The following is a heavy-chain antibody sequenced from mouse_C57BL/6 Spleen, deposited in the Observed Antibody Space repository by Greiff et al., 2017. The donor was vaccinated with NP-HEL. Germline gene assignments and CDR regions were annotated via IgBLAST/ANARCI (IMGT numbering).Heavy chain of an antibody. CDR2: IYPGGGYT. Sequence: QVQLKESGAELVRPGTSVKMSCKASGYTFTNYWIGWAKQRPGHGLEWIGDIYPGGGYTNYNEKFKGKATLTADKSSSTAYMQFSSLTSEDSAIYYCARGGLRRGFDYWGQGTTLTVSS. V-gene: IGHV1-63*01. CDR3: ARGGLRRGFDY. D-gene: IGHD2-4*01. CDR1: GYTFTNYW. J-gene: IGHJ2*01.